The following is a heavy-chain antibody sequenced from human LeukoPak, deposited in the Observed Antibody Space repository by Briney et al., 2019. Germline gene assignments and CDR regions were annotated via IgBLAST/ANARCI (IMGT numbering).Heavy chain of an antibody. D-gene: IGHD2-8*02. J-gene: IGHJ4*02. CDR1: GCSISSSNW. CDR3: ASGILFTGSYYFDY. V-gene: IGHV4-4*02. CDR2: IYDSRSN. Sequence: PSETLSLTCAVSGCSISSSNWWSWVRQPPGKGLEWIKVIYDSRSNNYNASLKGRFTISLDKAKNPLSLKLSCVTAADTAVYYCASGILFTGSYYFDYWGQGTTVTVSS.